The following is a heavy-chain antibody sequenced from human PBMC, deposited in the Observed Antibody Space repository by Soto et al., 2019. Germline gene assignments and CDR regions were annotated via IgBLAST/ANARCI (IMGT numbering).Heavy chain of an antibody. Sequence: PGGSLRLSCAASEITFSTYWMSWVRQAPGKGPECVANIKEDGSEKNYVDSVKGRFIISRDNAKKSLYLQMNSLRAEDTAVYYCARDRGDGIDYDILTGYYISGAASSDYWGQGTLVTVSS. CDR3: ARDRGDGIDYDILTGYYISGAASSDY. J-gene: IGHJ4*02. CDR1: EITFSTYW. V-gene: IGHV3-7*01. D-gene: IGHD3-9*01. CDR2: IKEDGSEK.